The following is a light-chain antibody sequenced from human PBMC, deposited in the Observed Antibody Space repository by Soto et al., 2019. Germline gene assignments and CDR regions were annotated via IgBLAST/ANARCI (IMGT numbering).Light chain of an antibody. CDR2: DAS. Sequence: IQLTQSPSTLSAYVGDRVTITCRASQSISSWLAWYQQKPGKAPKLLIYDASSLESGVPSRFSGSGSGTEFTLTISSLQPDDFATYYCQQYNSYSRRTFGQGTKV. CDR3: QQYNSYSRRT. V-gene: IGKV1-5*01. J-gene: IGKJ1*01. CDR1: QSISSW.